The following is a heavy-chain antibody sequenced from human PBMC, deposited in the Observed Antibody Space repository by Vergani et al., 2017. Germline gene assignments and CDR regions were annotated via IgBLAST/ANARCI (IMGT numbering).Heavy chain of an antibody. D-gene: IGHD3-22*01. CDR1: GGSISSYY. V-gene: IGHV4-39*01. Sequence: QVQLQESGPGLVKPSQTLSLTCTVSGGSISSYYWGWIRQPPGKGLEWIGSIYYSGSTYYNPSLKSRVTISVDTSKNQFSLKLSSVTAADTAVYYCARVLGGYHTVREYYYYYGMDVWGQGTTVTVSS. J-gene: IGHJ6*02. CDR2: IYYSGST. CDR3: ARVLGGYHTVREYYYYYGMDV.